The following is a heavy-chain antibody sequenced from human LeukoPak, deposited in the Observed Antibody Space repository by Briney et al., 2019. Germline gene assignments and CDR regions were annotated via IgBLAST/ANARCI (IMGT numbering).Heavy chain of an antibody. J-gene: IGHJ4*02. CDR2: INPNSGGT. V-gene: IGHV1-2*06. CDR1: GYTFTGYY. CDR3: ARLRPEIRSSNRIGGFDY. Sequence: EASVKVSCKASGYTFTGYYMHWVRQAPGQGLEWMGRINPNSGGTNYAQKFQGRVTMTGDTSISTAYMELSRLRSDDTAVYYCARLRPEIRSSNRIGGFDYWGQGTLVTVSS. D-gene: IGHD6-13*01.